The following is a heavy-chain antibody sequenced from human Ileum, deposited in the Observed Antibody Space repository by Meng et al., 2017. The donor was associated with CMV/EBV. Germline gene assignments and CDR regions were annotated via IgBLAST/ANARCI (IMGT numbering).Heavy chain of an antibody. J-gene: IGHJ4*02. CDR2: IYTSGSS. CDR3: AREGPTDWGRALDY. D-gene: IGHD7-27*01. CDR1: CGSMMSDY. Sequence: QVERPETGPVMVKPSETLSLPCTVSCGSMMSDYWSWIRQPAGKGLEWIGRIYTSGSSTYNSSLKSRVTMSVATSKNQFSMKLNSVTAADTAVYYCAREGPTDWGRALDYWGQGTLVTVSS. V-gene: IGHV4-4*07.